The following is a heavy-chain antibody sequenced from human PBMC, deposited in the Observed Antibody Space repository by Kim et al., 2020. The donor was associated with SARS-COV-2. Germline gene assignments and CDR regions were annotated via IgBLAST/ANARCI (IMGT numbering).Heavy chain of an antibody. CDR1: GFTFSSYA. CDR2: ISGSGGST. J-gene: IGHJ5*02. D-gene: IGHD3-10*01. Sequence: GGSLRLSCAASGFTFSSYAMSWVRQAPGKGLEWVSAISGSGGSTYYADSVKGRFTISRDNSKNTLYLQMNSLRAEDTAVYYCAKGGLQWFGEGWFDPWGQGTLVTVSS. V-gene: IGHV3-23*01. CDR3: AKGGLQWFGEGWFDP.